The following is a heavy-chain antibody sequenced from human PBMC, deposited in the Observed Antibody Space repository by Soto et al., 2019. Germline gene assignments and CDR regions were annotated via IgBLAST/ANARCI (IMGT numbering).Heavy chain of an antibody. J-gene: IGHJ4*02. Sequence: SVKVSCKASGFTFTSSAVQWVRQARGQRLEWIGWIVVGSGNTNYAQKFQERVTITRDMSTSTAYMELSSLRSEDTAVYYCAALSSSYDSSGRTTIYYFDYWGQGTLVTVSS. CDR1: GFTFTSSA. CDR3: AALSSSYDSSGRTTIYYFDY. V-gene: IGHV1-58*01. D-gene: IGHD3-22*01. CDR2: IVVGSGNT.